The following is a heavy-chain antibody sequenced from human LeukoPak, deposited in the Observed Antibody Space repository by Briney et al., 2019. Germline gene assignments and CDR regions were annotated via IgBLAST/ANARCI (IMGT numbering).Heavy chain of an antibody. CDR3: ASTRRSGTYLEAFDI. CDR2: IYYSGST. Sequence: PSETLSLTCSVSGDSIRSSSYYWGWIRQPPGKGLEWIGSIYYSGSTYYNPSLKNRATISVDTSKSQFSLKLTSVTAADTAVFYCASTRRSGTYLEAFDIWGQGTMVTISS. J-gene: IGHJ3*02. V-gene: IGHV4-39*01. D-gene: IGHD1-26*01. CDR1: GDSIRSSSYY.